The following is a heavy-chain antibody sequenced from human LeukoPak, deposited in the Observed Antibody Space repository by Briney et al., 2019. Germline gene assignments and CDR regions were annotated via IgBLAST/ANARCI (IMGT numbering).Heavy chain of an antibody. J-gene: IGHJ4*02. Sequence: PSETLSLTCTVSGGSISSYYWSWIRQPPGKGLEWIGYIYYNGNTKYNPSLKSRVTISVDTSKNQFSLKLRSVTAADTAVYYCARTYLGYYDSSGYAYYFDYWGQGTLVPVSS. D-gene: IGHD3-22*01. CDR2: IYYNGNT. V-gene: IGHV4-59*08. CDR1: GGSISSYY. CDR3: ARTYLGYYDSSGYAYYFDY.